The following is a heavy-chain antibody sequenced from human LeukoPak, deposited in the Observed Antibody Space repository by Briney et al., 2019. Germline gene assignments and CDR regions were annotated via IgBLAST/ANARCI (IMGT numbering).Heavy chain of an antibody. V-gene: IGHV1-18*01. Sequence: ASVKVSCKASGYTFTNYGVSWVRQAPGQGLEWMGWISAYNGNTNYPQKLQGRVTMTTDTSTSTAYMELRSLISDDTAVYYCARGGQLRATTSLDYWGQGTLDTVSS. D-gene: IGHD5-24*01. CDR1: GYTFTNYG. CDR3: ARGGQLRATTSLDY. J-gene: IGHJ4*02. CDR2: ISAYNGNT.